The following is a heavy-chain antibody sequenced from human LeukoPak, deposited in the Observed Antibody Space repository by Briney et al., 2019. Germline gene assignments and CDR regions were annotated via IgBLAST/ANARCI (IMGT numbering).Heavy chain of an antibody. D-gene: IGHD6-13*01. J-gene: IGHJ4*02. CDR3: ARAGRFTAAAGY. Sequence: PETLSLTCAVYGGAFRGYYLSWIRQPPGKGLEWIGEINHSGSTNYNPSLKSRVTISVDTSKNQFSLKLSSVTAADTAVYYCARAGRFTAAAGYWGEGTRVTVSS. CDR1: GGAFRGYY. CDR2: INHSGST. V-gene: IGHV4-34*01.